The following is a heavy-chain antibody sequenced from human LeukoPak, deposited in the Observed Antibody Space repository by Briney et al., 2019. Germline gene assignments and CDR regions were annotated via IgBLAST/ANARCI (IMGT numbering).Heavy chain of an antibody. CDR1: GGSISSSYKY. CDR3: ARSTAAEGPTHNWFDP. Sequence: SETLSLTYTVSGGSISSSYKYWGWVRQPPGRGLEWIGSIYYTGTTYYNPSLKSRVTVSVDTSKNQFSLKLTSVTAADTAVYYCARSTAAEGPTHNWFDPWGQGTLVTVSS. CDR2: IYYTGTT. V-gene: IGHV4-39*01. D-gene: IGHD6-13*01. J-gene: IGHJ5*02.